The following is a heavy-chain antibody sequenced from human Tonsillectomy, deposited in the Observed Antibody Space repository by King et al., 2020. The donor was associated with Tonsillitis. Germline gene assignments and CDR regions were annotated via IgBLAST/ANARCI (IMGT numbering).Heavy chain of an antibody. Sequence: QLQESGPGLVKPSETLSLTCTVSGGSISSYYWNWIRQPPGKELEWIGYIYYSGGTNYYPSLNGRVTISVDTSQNQFSLKLTSVTAAEPAVYYCARGGRDSGSPGRVDYWGQGTLVTVSS. CDR2: IYYSGGT. D-gene: IGHD1-26*01. CDR3: ARGGRDSGSPGRVDY. CDR1: GGSISSYY. J-gene: IGHJ4*02. V-gene: IGHV4-59*01.